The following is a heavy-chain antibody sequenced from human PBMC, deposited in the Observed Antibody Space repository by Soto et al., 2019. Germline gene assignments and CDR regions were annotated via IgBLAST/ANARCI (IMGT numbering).Heavy chain of an antibody. CDR2: ISGSGGST. CDR1: GFTFSSYA. V-gene: IGHV3-23*01. CDR3: AKNRATYYYGSGPFDY. D-gene: IGHD3-10*01. Sequence: EVQLLESGGGLVQPGGSLRLSCAASGFTFSSYAMSWVRQAPGKGLEWVSAISGSGGSTYYADSVKGRFTISRDNSKNTLYLQMNSLRPEDTAIYYCAKNRATYYYGSGPFDYWGQGTLVTVSS. J-gene: IGHJ4*02.